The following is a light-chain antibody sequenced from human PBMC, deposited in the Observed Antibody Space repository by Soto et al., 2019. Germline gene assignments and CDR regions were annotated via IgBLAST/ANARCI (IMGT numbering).Light chain of an antibody. J-gene: IGKJ4*01. CDR1: QNVNIY. CDR2: DAT. Sequence: EIGLTELTAYVSLSFGERGTLSRRASQNVNIYLDWYQHKPGRAPRLLIYDATHRAPGLPARFSGSGSGTDFTLTISSLEPEDFAAYYCQQRSNWPLTCGRGTKVDIK. CDR3: QQRSNWPLT. V-gene: IGKV3-11*01.